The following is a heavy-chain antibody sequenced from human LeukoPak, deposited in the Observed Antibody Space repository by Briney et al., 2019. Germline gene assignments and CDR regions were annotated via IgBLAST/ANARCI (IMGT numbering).Heavy chain of an antibody. D-gene: IGHD1-20*01. V-gene: IGHV3-11*01. CDR3: ASPNWNGRYYYYYGMDV. CDR2: ISSSGSTI. Sequence: GGSLRLSCAASGFTFSDYYMSWIRQAPGKGLEWVSYISSSGSTIYYADSVKGRFTISRDNAKNSLYLQMNSLRAEDAAVYYCASPNWNGRYYYYYGMDVWGQGTTVTVS. J-gene: IGHJ6*02. CDR1: GFTFSDYY.